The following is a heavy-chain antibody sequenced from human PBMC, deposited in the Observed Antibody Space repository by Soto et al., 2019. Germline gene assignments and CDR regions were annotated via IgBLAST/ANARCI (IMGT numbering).Heavy chain of an antibody. J-gene: IGHJ3*02. D-gene: IGHD2-15*01. Sequence: PSETLSLTCTVSGGFISSYYWSWIRQPPGKGLEWIGYIYYSGSTNYNPSLKSRVTISVDTSKNQFSLKLSSVTAADTAVYYCARDTSPLVYCSGGSCYVAFAISGQRTMVPVSS. V-gene: IGHV4-59*01. CDR2: IYYSGST. CDR1: GGFISSYY. CDR3: ARDTSPLVYCSGGSCYVAFAI.